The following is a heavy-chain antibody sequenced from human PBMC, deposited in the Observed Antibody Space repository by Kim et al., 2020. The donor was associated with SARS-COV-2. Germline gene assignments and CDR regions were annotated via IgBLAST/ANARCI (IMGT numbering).Heavy chain of an antibody. CDR2: IYYSGST. CDR3: ARASTMIHLNWFDP. V-gene: IGHV4-61*01. J-gene: IGHJ5*02. CDR1: GGSVSSGSYY. D-gene: IGHD3-22*01. Sequence: SETLSLTCTVSGGSVSSGSYYWSWIRQPPGKGLEWIGYIYYSGSTNYNPSLKSRVTISVDTSKNQFSLKLSSVTAADTAVYYCARASTMIHLNWFDPWG.